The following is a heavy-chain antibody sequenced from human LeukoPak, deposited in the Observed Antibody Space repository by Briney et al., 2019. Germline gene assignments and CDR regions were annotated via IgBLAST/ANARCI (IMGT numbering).Heavy chain of an antibody. CDR3: ARGSDDPGFYYALV. CDR1: GGSISSSSYY. V-gene: IGHV4-39*07. CDR2: IYYSGST. J-gene: IGHJ4*02. Sequence: SETLSLTCTVSGGSISSSSYYWGWIRQPPGKGLEWIGSIYYSGSTYYNPSLKSRVTISVDTSKNQFSLKLSSVTAADTAVYFCARGSDDPGFYYALVWGQGTLVTVSS. D-gene: IGHD3-22*01.